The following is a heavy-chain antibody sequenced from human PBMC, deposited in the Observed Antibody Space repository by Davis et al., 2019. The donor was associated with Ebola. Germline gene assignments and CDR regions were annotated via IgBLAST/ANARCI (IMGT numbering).Heavy chain of an antibody. CDR2: IYWDDDK. Sequence: SGPTLVKPPQTLTLTCTFSGFSLSTSGVGVGWIRQPPGKALEWLALIYWDDDKRYSPSLKSRLTITKDTSKNQVVLTMTNMDPVDTATYYCAHRFSNYYGSGSYYLSNWFDPWGQGTLVTVSS. CDR3: AHRFSNYYGSGSYYLSNWFDP. CDR1: GFSLSTSGVG. D-gene: IGHD3-10*01. V-gene: IGHV2-5*02. J-gene: IGHJ5*02.